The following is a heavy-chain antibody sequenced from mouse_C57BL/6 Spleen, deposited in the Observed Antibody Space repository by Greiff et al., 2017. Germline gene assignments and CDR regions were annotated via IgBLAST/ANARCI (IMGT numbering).Heavy chain of an antibody. J-gene: IGHJ2*01. CDR1: GFTFSSYG. CDR2: ISSGGSYT. Sequence: EVKVVESGGDLVKPGGSLKLSCAASGFTFSSYGMSWVRQTPDKRLEWVATISSGGSYTYYPDSVKGRFTISRDTAKNTLYLQMSSLKSEETAMYYCARQGNSYYFDYWGQGTTLTVSS. V-gene: IGHV5-6*01. CDR3: ARQGNSYYFDY. D-gene: IGHD2-1*01.